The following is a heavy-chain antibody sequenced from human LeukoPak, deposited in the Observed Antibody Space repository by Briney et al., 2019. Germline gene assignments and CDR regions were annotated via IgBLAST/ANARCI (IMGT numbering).Heavy chain of an antibody. V-gene: IGHV4-61*02. Sequence: SQTLALTCTVSGGSMSSSSYYGSWVRQPAGKGLEWIGRIYTSGSTTYNPSPKSRVTISLDTSKNKFSMKLSSVTAAETAVYYCARVFCSGGNCYNFDYWGQGTLVTVSS. D-gene: IGHD2-15*01. J-gene: IGHJ4*02. CDR3: ARVFCSGGNCYNFDY. CDR2: IYTSGST. CDR1: GGSMSSSSYY.